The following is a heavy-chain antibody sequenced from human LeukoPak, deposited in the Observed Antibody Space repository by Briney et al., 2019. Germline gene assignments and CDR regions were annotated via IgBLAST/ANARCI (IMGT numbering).Heavy chain of an antibody. V-gene: IGHV7-4-1*02. CDR3: AREEGGLDV. CDR1: GYDFSIYT. J-gene: IGHJ6*02. Sequence: ASVKVSCKPSGYDFSIYTLNWVRQVPGQGPEWMGWMNTNTGEATYAQDFRGRFVFSFDSSVSTAYLEITSLQAADTAVYYCAREEGGLDVWGQGTTVIVSS. CDR2: MNTNTGEA.